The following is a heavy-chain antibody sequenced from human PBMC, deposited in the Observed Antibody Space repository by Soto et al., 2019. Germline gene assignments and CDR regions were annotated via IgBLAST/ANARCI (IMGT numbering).Heavy chain of an antibody. J-gene: IGHJ6*02. D-gene: IGHD3-3*01. CDR1: GFTFSSYA. CDR2: ISGSGGST. V-gene: IGHV3-23*01. Sequence: GGSLRLSCAASGFTFSSYAMSWVRQAPGKGLEWVSAISGSGGSTYYADSVKGRFTISRDNSKNTLYLQMNSLRAEDTAVYYCATRYDFWSGYPTHYYYGMDVWGQGTTVTVSS. CDR3: ATRYDFWSGYPTHYYYGMDV.